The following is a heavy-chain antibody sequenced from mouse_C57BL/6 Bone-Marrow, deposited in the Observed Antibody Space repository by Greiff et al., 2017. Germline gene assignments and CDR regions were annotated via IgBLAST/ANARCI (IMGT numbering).Heavy chain of an antibody. CDR2: IDPSDSYT. Sequence: QVQLQQPGAELVMPGASVKLSCKASGYTFTSYWMHWVKQRPGQGLEWIGEIDPSDSYTNYNQKFKGKSTLTVDKSSSPAYMQLSSLTSEDSAVYYWARGDYYDEGWYFDVWGTGTTVTVSS. D-gene: IGHD1-1*01. CDR1: GYTFTSYW. V-gene: IGHV1-69*01. CDR3: ARGDYYDEGWYFDV. J-gene: IGHJ1*03.